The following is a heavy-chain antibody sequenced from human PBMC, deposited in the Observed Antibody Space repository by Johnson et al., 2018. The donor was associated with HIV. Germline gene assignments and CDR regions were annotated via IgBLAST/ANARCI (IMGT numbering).Heavy chain of an antibody. V-gene: IGHV3-30*02. D-gene: IGHD2-15*01. CDR2: IRYDGNNK. CDR1: GFSFSTYD. Sequence: VQVVESGGGVVQPGGSLRLSCAASGFSFSTYDVHWVRQAPGKGLEWVAFIRYDGNNKFYADSVKGRFTISRDNAKNTLYLQLNSLRSEDTAVYYCAKVGLGPRNGFDIGCQGTMVTVSS. CDR3: AKVGLGPRNGFDI. J-gene: IGHJ3*02.